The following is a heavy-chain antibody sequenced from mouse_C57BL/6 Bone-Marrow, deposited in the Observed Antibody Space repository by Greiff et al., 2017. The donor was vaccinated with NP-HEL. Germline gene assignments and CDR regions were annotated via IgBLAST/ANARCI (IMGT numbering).Heavy chain of an antibody. V-gene: IGHV1-82*01. J-gene: IGHJ4*01. CDR3: ARSAYYSNYGGYAMDY. D-gene: IGHD2-5*01. Sequence: QVQLQQSGPELVKPGASVKISCKASGYAFSSSWMNWVKQRPGKGLEWIGRIYPGDGDTNYNGKFKGKATLTADKSSSTAYMQLSSLTSEDSAVYFCARSAYYSNYGGYAMDYWGQGTSVTVSS. CDR2: IYPGDGDT. CDR1: GYAFSSSW.